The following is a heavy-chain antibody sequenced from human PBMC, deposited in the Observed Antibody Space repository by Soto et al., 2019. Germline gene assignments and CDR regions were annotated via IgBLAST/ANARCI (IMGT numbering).Heavy chain of an antibody. V-gene: IGHV3-30*18. CDR3: AKDRARSSDHFDY. CDR2: ISYDGSNK. J-gene: IGHJ4*02. CDR1: GFTFSSYG. Sequence: PGGSLRLSCAAPGFTFSSYGMHWVRQAPGKGLEWVAVISYDGSNKYYADSVKGRFTISRDNSKNTLYLQMNSLRAEDTAVYYCAKDRARSSDHFDYWGQGTLVTVSS. D-gene: IGHD6-6*01.